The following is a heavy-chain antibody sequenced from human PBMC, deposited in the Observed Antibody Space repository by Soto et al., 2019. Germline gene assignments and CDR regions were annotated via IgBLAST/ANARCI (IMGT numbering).Heavy chain of an antibody. J-gene: IGHJ4*02. CDR1: GFTFSSYG. CDR2: IWYDGSNK. V-gene: IGHV3-33*01. Sequence: GGSLRLSCAASGFTFSSYGMHWVRQAPGKGLEWVAVIWYDGSNKYYADSVKGRFTISRDNSKNTLYLQMNSLRAEDTAVYYCARDGSGPAAAGISDYWGQGTLVTVSS. CDR3: ARDGSGPAAAGISDY. D-gene: IGHD6-13*01.